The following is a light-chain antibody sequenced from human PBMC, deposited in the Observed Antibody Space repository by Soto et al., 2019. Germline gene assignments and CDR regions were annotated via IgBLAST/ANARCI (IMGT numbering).Light chain of an antibody. J-gene: IGLJ1*01. CDR1: SSNIGSNT. Sequence: QSVLTQPHSASGTPGQSVTISCSGSSSNIGSNTVNWYQQLPGTAPKLLIYSNNQRPSGVPDRFSGSKSGTSASLAISGLQSEDEADYYCAAWDDSLNVPYVFGTGTKVTVL. CDR2: SNN. V-gene: IGLV1-44*01. CDR3: AAWDDSLNVPYV.